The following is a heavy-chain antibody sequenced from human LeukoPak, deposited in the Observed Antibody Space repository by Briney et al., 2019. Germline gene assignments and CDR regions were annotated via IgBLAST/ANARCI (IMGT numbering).Heavy chain of an antibody. V-gene: IGHV1-2*06. CDR3: ARAGAFDDYYYYYMDV. D-gene: IGHD3-9*01. Sequence: ASVKVSCKASGYTFTGYYMHWVRQAPGQGLEWMGRINPNSGGTNYAQKFQGRVTMTRDTSISTAYMELSRLRSDDTAVYYCARAGAFDDYYYYYMDVWGKGTTVTVSS. J-gene: IGHJ6*03. CDR1: GYTFTGYY. CDR2: INPNSGGT.